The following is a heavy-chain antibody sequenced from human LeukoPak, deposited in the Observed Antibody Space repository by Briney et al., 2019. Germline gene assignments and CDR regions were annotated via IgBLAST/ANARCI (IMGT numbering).Heavy chain of an antibody. CDR3: ARDGSVY. D-gene: IGHD3-10*01. J-gene: IGHJ4*02. CDR2: INPNSGGT. CDR1: GYTFTSYG. Sequence: GASVKVSCKASGYTFTSYGISWVRQAPGQGLEWMGRINPNSGGTNYAQKFQGRVTMTRDTSISTAYMELSRLRSDDTAVYYCARDGSVYWGQGTLVTVSS. V-gene: IGHV1-2*02.